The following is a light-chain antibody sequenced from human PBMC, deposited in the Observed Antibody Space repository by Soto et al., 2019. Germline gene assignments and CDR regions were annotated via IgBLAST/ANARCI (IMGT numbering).Light chain of an antibody. CDR2: EDT. CDR1: RMAIGGYNY. J-gene: IGLJ3*02. CDR3: SSYTISGTPV. Sequence: SVLTQPASVSGSPGQSITISCTGTRMAIGGYNYVSWYQRHPGKVPKLIIYEDTSRPSGGSHRFSGSKSGNTASLTISGLQAEDEGDYFCSSYTISGTPVFGGGTKVTVL. V-gene: IGLV2-14*03.